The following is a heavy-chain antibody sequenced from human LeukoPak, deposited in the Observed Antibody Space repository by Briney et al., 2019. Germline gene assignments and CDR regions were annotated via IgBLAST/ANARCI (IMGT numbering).Heavy chain of an antibody. D-gene: IGHD3-22*01. V-gene: IGHV3-21*06. Sequence: GGSLRLSCVASGFTFSSYSMNWVRQAPGKGLEWVSSISSSSSYISYADSVKGRFTISRDNAKNSLYLQMNSLRAEDTAVYYCVLTSYDSSGYWYYWGQGTLVTVSS. CDR1: GFTFSSYS. CDR2: ISSSSSYI. J-gene: IGHJ4*02. CDR3: VLTSYDSSGYWYY.